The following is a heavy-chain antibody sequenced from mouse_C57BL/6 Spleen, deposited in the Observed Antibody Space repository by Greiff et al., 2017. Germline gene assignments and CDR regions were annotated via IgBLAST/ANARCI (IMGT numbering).Heavy chain of an antibody. V-gene: IGHV6-3*01. CDR1: GFTFSNYW. CDR3: TGFITTVVADY. D-gene: IGHD1-1*01. J-gene: IGHJ2*01. CDR2: IRLKSDNYAT. Sequence: EVQLVESGGGLVQPGGSMKLSCVASGFTFSNYWMNWVRQSPEKGLEWVAQIRLKSDNYATHYAESVKGRFTISRDDSKSSVYLQMNNLRTADTGIYYCTGFITTVVADYWGQGTTLTVSS.